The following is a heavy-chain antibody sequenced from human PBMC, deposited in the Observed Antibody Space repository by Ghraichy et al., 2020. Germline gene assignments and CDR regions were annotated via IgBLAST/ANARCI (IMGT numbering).Heavy chain of an antibody. D-gene: IGHD7-27*01. CDR2: IYLGGSA. J-gene: IGHJ5*02. CDR1: GGSISSSNW. CDR3: VKHWGWAFDP. V-gene: IGHV4-4*02. Sequence: SETLSLTCAVSGGSISSSNWWGWVRQSPGKGLEWIGQIYLGGSANYNPSLKSRVTISVDKSKNQFSLSLSSVTAADTAVYHCVKHWGWAFDPWGQGTLVTVSS.